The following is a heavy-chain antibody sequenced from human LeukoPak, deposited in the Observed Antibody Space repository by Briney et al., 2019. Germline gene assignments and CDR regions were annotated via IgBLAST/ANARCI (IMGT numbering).Heavy chain of an antibody. J-gene: IGHJ4*02. CDR3: ASLGAQYCSSTSCLDY. Sequence: PGGSLRLSCAAFGFTFSSYGMHWVRQAPGKGLEWVAVIWYDGSNKYYADSVKGRFTISRDNSKNTLYLQMNSLRAEDTAVYYCASLGAQYCSSTSCLDYWGQGTLVTVSS. CDR2: IWYDGSNK. CDR1: GFTFSSYG. D-gene: IGHD2-2*01. V-gene: IGHV3-33*01.